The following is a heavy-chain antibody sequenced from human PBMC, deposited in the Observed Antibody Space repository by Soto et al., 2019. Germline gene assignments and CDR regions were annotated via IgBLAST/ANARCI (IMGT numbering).Heavy chain of an antibody. V-gene: IGHV3-23*01. Sequence: EGQLLESGGGLVHPGGSLRLSCAASGLTFSSYAMSWVRQAPGKGLEWVSGISGSGGRTDYADSVKGRLTIFRDNSKHTAYLQINTLRVENTAVYYYAAYDYDYVIDFCGQGTTVTVSS. J-gene: IGHJ6*02. CDR1: GLTFSSYA. CDR2: ISGSGGRT. CDR3: AAYDYDYVIDF.